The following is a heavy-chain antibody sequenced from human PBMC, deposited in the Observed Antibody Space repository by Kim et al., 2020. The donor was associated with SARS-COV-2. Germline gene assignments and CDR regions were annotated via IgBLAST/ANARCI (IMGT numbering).Heavy chain of an antibody. J-gene: IGHJ4*02. CDR2: IYYSGST. CDR3: ERHGSSVDYFDY. V-gene: IGHV4-39*01. Sequence: SETLSLTCTVSGGSISSSSYYWGWLRQPPGQGLEWIGSIYYSGSTYYNPYLKSRVTISVDTSKNQFSLKLSSVTAADTAVYYSERHGSSVDYFDYWGQGTLVTVSS. D-gene: IGHD2-15*01. CDR1: GGSISSSSYY.